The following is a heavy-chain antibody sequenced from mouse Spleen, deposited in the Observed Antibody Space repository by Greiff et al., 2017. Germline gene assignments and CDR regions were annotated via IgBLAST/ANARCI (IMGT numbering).Heavy chain of an antibody. V-gene: IGHV14-4*01. J-gene: IGHJ4*01. CDR2: IDPENGDT. CDR1: GFNIKDDY. Sequence: ESGAELVRPGASVKLSCTASGFNIKDDYMHWVKQRPEQGLEWIGWIDPENGDTEYASKFQGKATITADTSSNTAYLQLSSLTSEDTAVYYCTTKLRYYYAMDYWGQGTSVTVSS. CDR3: TTKLRYYYAMDY. D-gene: IGHD1-1*01.